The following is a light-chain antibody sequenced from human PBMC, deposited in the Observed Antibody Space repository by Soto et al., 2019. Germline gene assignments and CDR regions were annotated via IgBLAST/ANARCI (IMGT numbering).Light chain of an antibody. CDR2: GAS. V-gene: IGKV3-20*01. CDR3: QQYGSSPYT. Sequence: EIVLTQSPGTLSLSPGERATLSCRASQSVGSNYLAWFQQKPGQAPRVLIYGASSRATGIPDRFSGSGSGTDFTLTISRLEPEDFAVYYCQQYGSSPYTFGQGTKLVIK. CDR1: QSVGSNY. J-gene: IGKJ2*01.